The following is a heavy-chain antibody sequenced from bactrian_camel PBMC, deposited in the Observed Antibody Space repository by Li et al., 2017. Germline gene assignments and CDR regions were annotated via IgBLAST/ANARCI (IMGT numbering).Heavy chain of an antibody. CDR3: AADPDGSGWSAEFGY. CDR1: GYTDSTNC. J-gene: IGHJ6*01. V-gene: IGHV3S1*01. CDR2: IYTGRNVT. Sequence: HVQLVESGGGSVQAGGSLRLSCAASGYTDSTNCVAWFRQVPGKERECVASIYTGRNVTYYAAVVKGRFTISRDNAKNTPVLHLSSLKADDTAIYYCAADPDGSGWSAEFGYWGRGTQVTVS. D-gene: IGHD6*01.